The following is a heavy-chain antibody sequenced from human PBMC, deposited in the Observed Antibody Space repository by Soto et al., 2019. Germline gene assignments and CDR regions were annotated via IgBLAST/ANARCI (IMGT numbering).Heavy chain of an antibody. CDR3: ALLGRSGSGRPYYYGMDV. Sequence: PGGSLRLSCAVSGLTFSYFAMSWVRQAPGKGLEWVSAISGSGGITYYADSVKGRFTISRDNSKNTLFLQMNSLRAEDTAVYYCALLGRSGSGRPYYYGMDVWGQGTTVTV. CDR1: GLTFSYFA. V-gene: IGHV3-23*01. D-gene: IGHD3-10*01. CDR2: ISGSGGIT. J-gene: IGHJ6*02.